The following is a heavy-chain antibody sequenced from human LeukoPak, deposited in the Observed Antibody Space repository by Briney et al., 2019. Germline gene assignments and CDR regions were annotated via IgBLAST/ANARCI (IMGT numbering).Heavy chain of an antibody. Sequence: SETLSLTRTVSGGSINGYYWSWIRQPPGKGLEWIGYIYYTGSTNYNPSLKSRVTISVDTSKNRFSLRLSSVTAADTAVYYCARRRGVAAAGAYYYYMDVWGKGTTVTVSS. J-gene: IGHJ6*03. CDR3: ARRRGVAAAGAYYYYMDV. CDR1: GGSINGYY. V-gene: IGHV4-59*01. CDR2: IYYTGST. D-gene: IGHD6-13*01.